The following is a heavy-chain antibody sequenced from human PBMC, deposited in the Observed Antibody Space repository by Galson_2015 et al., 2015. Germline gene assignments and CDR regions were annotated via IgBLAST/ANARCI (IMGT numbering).Heavy chain of an antibody. Sequence: LSCAASGFTFDDYGTSWVRQAPGKGLEWVSGINWNGGSTGYADSVKGRFTISRDNAKKSLYLQMNSLRAEDTALYRCARDSGTSYSHAFDIWGQGTMVTVSS. CDR3: ARDSGTSYSHAFDI. J-gene: IGHJ3*02. D-gene: IGHD1-1*01. CDR2: INWNGGST. V-gene: IGHV3-20*01. CDR1: GFTFDDYG.